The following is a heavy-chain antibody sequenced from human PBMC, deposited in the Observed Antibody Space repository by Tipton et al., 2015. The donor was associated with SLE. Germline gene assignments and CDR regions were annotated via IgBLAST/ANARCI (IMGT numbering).Heavy chain of an antibody. CDR3: AKDRAPTVAARPV. Sequence: QLVQSGAEVKKPGSSVKVSCKASGGTFSSYAMSWVRQAPGKGLEWVSAISGSGGSTYYADSVKGRFTISRDNSKNTLYLQMNSPRAEDTAVYYCAKDRAPTVAARPVWGQGTLVTVSS. J-gene: IGHJ4*02. V-gene: IGHV3-23*04. D-gene: IGHD6-6*01. CDR2: ISGSGGST. CDR1: GGTFSSYA.